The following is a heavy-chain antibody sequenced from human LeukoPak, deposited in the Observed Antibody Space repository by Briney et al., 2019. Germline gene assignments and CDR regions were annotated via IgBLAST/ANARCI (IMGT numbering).Heavy chain of an antibody. CDR3: ARGLYYYDSSGYPD. J-gene: IGHJ4*02. Sequence: TGGSLRLSCAASGFTFSSYAMSWVRQAPGKGLEWVSAISGSGGSTYYADSVKGRFTISRDNSKNTLYLQMNSLRDEDTAVYYCARGLYYYDSSGYPDWGQGTLVTVSS. D-gene: IGHD3-22*01. CDR2: ISGSGGST. V-gene: IGHV3-23*01. CDR1: GFTFSSYA.